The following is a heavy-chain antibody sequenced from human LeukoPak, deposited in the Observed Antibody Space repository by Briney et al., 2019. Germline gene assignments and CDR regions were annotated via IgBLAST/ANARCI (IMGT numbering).Heavy chain of an antibody. J-gene: IGHJ4*02. V-gene: IGHV4-59*01. Sequence: PSETLSLTRTVSGGSFEHYFWSWIRQPPEKGLEFIGYVYYTGSTDYSPSLKSRLTISADTSKNQFSLKLRSVTAADTAVYYCASHRRSHGAEYWGQGTLVTVSS. CDR2: VYYTGST. D-gene: IGHD5-18*01. CDR3: ASHRRSHGAEY. CDR1: GGSFEHYF.